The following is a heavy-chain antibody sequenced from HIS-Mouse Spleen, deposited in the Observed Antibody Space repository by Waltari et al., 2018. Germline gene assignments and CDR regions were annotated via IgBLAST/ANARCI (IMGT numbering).Heavy chain of an antibody. CDR1: GFTCSSYG. CDR3: AKASSGWLDY. V-gene: IGHV3-30*18. CDR2: ISYDGSNK. Sequence: QVQLVESGGGVVQPGRSLRLSCAASGFTCSSYGMHWVRQAPGKGLEWVAVISYDGSNKYYADSVQGRLTISRDNSKNTLYLQMNSLRAEDTAVYYCAKASSGWLDYWGQGTLVTVSS. J-gene: IGHJ4*02. D-gene: IGHD6-19*01.